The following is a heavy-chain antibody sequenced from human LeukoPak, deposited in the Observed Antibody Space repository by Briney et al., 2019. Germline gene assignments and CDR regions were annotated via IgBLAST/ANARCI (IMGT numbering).Heavy chain of an antibody. CDR1: GGSISSYY. CDR3: ARESRVTTVFDY. J-gene: IGHJ4*02. D-gene: IGHD4-17*01. V-gene: IGHV4-59*01. CDR2: IYYSGST. Sequence: PSETLSLTCTVSGGSISSYYWSWIRQPPGKGLEWIGYIYYSGSTNYNPSLKSRVTISVDTSKNQLSLKLSSVTAADTAVYYCARESRVTTVFDYWGQGTLVTVSS.